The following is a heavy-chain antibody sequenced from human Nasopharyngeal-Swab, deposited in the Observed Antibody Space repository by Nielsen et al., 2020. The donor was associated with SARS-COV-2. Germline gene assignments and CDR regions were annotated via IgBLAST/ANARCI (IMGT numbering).Heavy chain of an antibody. CDR3: ARGGSSSWRVHYYYYYYMDV. Sequence: FPKNSRGAPWFTLSEYHMSRVPPAPGKGLEWVSYISSSSSYTNYTDSVKGRFTISRDNAKNSLYLQMNSLRAEDTAVYYCARGGSSSWRVHYYYYYYMDVWGKGTTVTVSS. CDR2: ISSSSSYT. D-gene: IGHD6-6*01. V-gene: IGHV3-11*06. CDR1: WFTLSEYH. J-gene: IGHJ6*03.